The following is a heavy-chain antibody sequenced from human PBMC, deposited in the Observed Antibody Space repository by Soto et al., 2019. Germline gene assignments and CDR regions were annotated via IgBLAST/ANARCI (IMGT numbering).Heavy chain of an antibody. CDR2: ISYDGSNE. CDR1: GFSFSDYA. J-gene: IGHJ4*02. V-gene: IGHV3-30*04. D-gene: IGHD3-22*01. CDR3: ARNYDSSAYTPIGY. Sequence: GGSLRLSCAASGFSFSDYAMHWVRQAPGKGLEWVAVISYDGSNEYYADSVKGRFTISRDKSKDTLYLQMNSLRVDDTAVYYCARNYDSSAYTPIGYWGQGTLVTVSS.